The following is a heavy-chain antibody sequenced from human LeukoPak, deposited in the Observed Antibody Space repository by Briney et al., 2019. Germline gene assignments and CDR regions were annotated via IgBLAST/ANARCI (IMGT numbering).Heavy chain of an antibody. J-gene: IGHJ4*02. CDR3: ARDIAYDSSGYYSPHFDY. D-gene: IGHD3-22*01. CDR1: GFTFSSYG. Sequence: PGRSLRLSCEASGFTFSSYGMHWVRQAPGKGLEWVAVISYDGSNKYYADSVKGRFTISRDNSKNTLYLQMNSLRAEDTAVYYCARDIAYDSSGYYSPHFDYWGQGTLVTVSS. CDR2: ISYDGSNK. V-gene: IGHV3-30*12.